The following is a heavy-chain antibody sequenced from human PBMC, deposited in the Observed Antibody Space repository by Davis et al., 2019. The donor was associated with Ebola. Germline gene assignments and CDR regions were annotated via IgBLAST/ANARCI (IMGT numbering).Heavy chain of an antibody. CDR2: ISGSGGST. Sequence: GESLKISCAASGFTFSSYAMSWVRQAPGKGLEWVSAISGSGGSTYYADSVKGRFTISRDNSKNTLYLQMNSLRAEDTAVYYCAKAWGSSSWGGYYYYGMDVWGQGTTVTVSS. CDR3: AKAWGSSSWGGYYYYGMDV. D-gene: IGHD6-13*01. J-gene: IGHJ6*02. CDR1: GFTFSSYA. V-gene: IGHV3-23*01.